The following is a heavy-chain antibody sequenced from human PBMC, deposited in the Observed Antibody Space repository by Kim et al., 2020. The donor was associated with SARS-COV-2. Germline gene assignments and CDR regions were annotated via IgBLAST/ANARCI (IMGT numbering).Heavy chain of an antibody. CDR1: GFTFSTYA. CDR2: ISGTTTLI. V-gene: IGHV3-48*02. D-gene: IGHD3-9*01. J-gene: IGHJ5*02. CDR3: ARAGADWSIWLDP. Sequence: GGSLRLSCAASGFTFSTYAMSWVRQAPGKGLERVSSISGTTTLIHYADSVKGRFTISRDNAKNSQYLQMNSLTDEDTAVYYCARAGADWSIWLDPWGQAT.